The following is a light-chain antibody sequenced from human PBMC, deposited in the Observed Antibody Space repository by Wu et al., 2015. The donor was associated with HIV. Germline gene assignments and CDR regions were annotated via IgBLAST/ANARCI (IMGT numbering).Light chain of an antibody. V-gene: IGKV3-11*01. Sequence: EMVLTQSPATLSLSPGERATLSCRASQIVNNFLAWYQQKPGQAPRLLIYAASSRAKGIPARFTGSGSGTDFALTISSLEPEDFAVYYCQQRRAWPLTFGQGTRLEIK. CDR3: QQRRAWPLT. CDR2: AAS. CDR1: QIVNNF. J-gene: IGKJ5*01.